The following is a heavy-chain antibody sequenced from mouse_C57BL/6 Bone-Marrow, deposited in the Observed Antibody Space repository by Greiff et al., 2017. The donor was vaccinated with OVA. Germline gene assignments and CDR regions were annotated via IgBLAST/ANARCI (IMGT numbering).Heavy chain of an antibody. CDR3: ARQEPYYYGSSFDY. CDR2: ISSGGSYT. D-gene: IGHD1-1*01. J-gene: IGHJ2*01. CDR1: GFTFSSYG. V-gene: IGHV5-6*02. Sequence: DVKLVESGGDLVKPGGSLKLSCAASGFTFSSYGMSWVRQTPDKRLEWVATISSGGSYTYYPDSVKGRFTISRDNAKNTLYLQMSSLKSEDTAMYYCARQEPYYYGSSFDYWGQGTTLTVSS.